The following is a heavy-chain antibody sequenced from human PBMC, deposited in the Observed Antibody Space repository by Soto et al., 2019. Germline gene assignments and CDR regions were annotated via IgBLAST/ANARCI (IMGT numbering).Heavy chain of an antibody. Sequence: QVQLVESGGGVVQPGRSLRLSCAASGFTCSSYAMHWVRQAPGKGLVWVAVISYEGSNKYYADSVKGRFTISRDNSKNTQYLQLNSLSAEDTAVYYCARDPFGYSSGWYWHDYYYGMDVWGPGTTVTVSS. D-gene: IGHD6-19*01. CDR3: ARDPFGYSSGWYWHDYYYGMDV. J-gene: IGHJ6*02. CDR2: ISYEGSNK. V-gene: IGHV3-30*14. CDR1: GFTCSSYA.